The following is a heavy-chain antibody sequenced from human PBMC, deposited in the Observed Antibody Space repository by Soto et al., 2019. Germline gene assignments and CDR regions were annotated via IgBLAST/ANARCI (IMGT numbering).Heavy chain of an antibody. CDR3: ARDTNTLCDY. D-gene: IGHD3-3*01. V-gene: IGHV3-33*01. Sequence: QVQLVESGGGVVQPGRSLRLSCAASGFTFSSYGMHWVRQAPGKGLEWVAVIWYDGSNKYYADSVKGRFTISRDNSKNAQYLQMNSLRAEETAVYYCARDTNTLCDYWGQGTLVTVSS. CDR1: GFTFSSYG. CDR2: IWYDGSNK. J-gene: IGHJ4*02.